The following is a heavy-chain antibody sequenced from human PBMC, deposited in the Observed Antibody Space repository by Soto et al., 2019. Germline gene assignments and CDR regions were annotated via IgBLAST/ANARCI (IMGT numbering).Heavy chain of an antibody. D-gene: IGHD2-2*01. CDR1: GFPVSYGYY. CDR2: IYQSGKT. J-gene: IGHJ4*02. Sequence: LSLTCGVSGFPVSYGYYWGWIRQPPGKGLEWLGSIYQSGKTYYNPSLKSRLTLSMDTSRNEFFLRLRSVTAADTAVYFCARLYCSSVSCYNDYWGPGFLVTVSS. CDR3: ARLYCSSVSCYNDY. V-gene: IGHV4-38-2*01.